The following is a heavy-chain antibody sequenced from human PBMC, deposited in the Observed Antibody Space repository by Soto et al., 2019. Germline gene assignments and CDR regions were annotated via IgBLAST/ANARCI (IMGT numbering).Heavy chain of an antibody. J-gene: IGHJ4*02. CDR3: AIHFYYGSGSYYAVDY. Sequence: EVQLLESGGGLVQPGGSPRLSCVVSGFTFNNYAMNWVRQAPGKGLEWVSGISASGGSTYYADSVKGRFTISRDSSKHTLYLQMNSLRADDTAIYYCAIHFYYGSGSYYAVDYWGQGTLVTVSS. D-gene: IGHD3-10*01. V-gene: IGHV3-23*01. CDR1: GFTFNNYA. CDR2: ISASGGST.